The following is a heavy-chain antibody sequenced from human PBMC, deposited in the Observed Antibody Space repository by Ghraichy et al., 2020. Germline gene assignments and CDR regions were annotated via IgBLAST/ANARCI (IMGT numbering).Heavy chain of an antibody. CDR1: GSTFSTYW. Sequence: GESLNISCAASGSTFSTYWMAWVRQAPGNGLEWVANIKQDGSTKNYADSVKGRFTISRDNAKNSLYLQMSNLRAEDTAVYYCANSPAAVGYGLDVWGQGTAVTVSS. CDR3: ANSPAAVGYGLDV. CDR2: IKQDGSTK. V-gene: IGHV3-7*01. D-gene: IGHD2-2*01. J-gene: IGHJ6*02.